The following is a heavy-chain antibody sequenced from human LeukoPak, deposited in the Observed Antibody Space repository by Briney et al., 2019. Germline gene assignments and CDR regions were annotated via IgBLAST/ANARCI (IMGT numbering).Heavy chain of an antibody. V-gene: IGHV4-38-2*02. CDR2: VSHGGAAHDSMAT. D-gene: IGHD1-1*01. J-gene: IGHJ3*02. Sequence: SETLSLTCSVSGNSISRGYYCGWIRQPPGKGLEWIGSVSHGGAAHDSMATFYNPSLKSRVTMSVDTSKNQFSLRLTSVTAADTALYFCANRVPRSGTGAFDIWGLGTVVVVSS. CDR1: GNSISRGYY. CDR3: ANRVPRSGTGAFDI.